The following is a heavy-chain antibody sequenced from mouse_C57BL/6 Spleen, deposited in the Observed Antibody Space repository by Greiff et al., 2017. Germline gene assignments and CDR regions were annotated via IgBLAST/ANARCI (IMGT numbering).Heavy chain of an antibody. Sequence: VKLMESGAELMKPGASVKLSCKATGYTFTGYWIEWVKQRPGHGLEWIGEILPGSGSTNYNEKFKGKATFTADTSSNTTYMQISSLTTEDSAIYYCARSYYSTPYAMDYWGQGTSVTVAS. J-gene: IGHJ4*01. CDR1: GYTFTGYW. CDR3: ARSYYSTPYAMDY. CDR2: ILPGSGST. V-gene: IGHV1-9*01. D-gene: IGHD2-5*01.